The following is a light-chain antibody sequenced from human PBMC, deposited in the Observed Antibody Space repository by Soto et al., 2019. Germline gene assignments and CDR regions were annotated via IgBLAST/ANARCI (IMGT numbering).Light chain of an antibody. CDR2: DAS. Sequence: DIQMTQSPSTLSASVGDRVTITCRASQSITTWLAWFQQKPGKAPKLLIYDASSLESGVPLRFSGGGSGTEFTLTISSLQPDDFATYYCQQYISYPTWTFGQGTKVEVK. V-gene: IGKV1-5*01. CDR3: QQYISYPTWT. J-gene: IGKJ1*01. CDR1: QSITTW.